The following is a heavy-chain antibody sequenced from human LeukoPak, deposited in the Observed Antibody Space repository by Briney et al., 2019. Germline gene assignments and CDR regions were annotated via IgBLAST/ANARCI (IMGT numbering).Heavy chain of an antibody. V-gene: IGHV4-4*07. J-gene: IGHJ4*02. Sequence: SETLSLTCTVSGGSISSYYWSWIRQPAGKGLEWIGRIYTSGSTNYNPSLKSRVTISVDKSKNQFSLKLSSVTAADTAVYYCAREYYGSGSLYYFDYWGQGTLVTVSS. CDR2: IYTSGST. CDR1: GGSISSYY. CDR3: AREYYGSGSLYYFDY. D-gene: IGHD3-10*01.